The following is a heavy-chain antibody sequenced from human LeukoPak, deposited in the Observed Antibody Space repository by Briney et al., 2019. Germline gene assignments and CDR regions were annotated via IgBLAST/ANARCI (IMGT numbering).Heavy chain of an antibody. CDR2: ITSLFGTA. Sequence: SVKVSCKTSGGTFNNYAISWVRQAPGQGLEWLGGITSLFGTAGYAQKFQGRVTITKDKSTRTVYLALTSLTSDHTAVYIFARDVHGDYGCGCFDPGRRETVVSVSS. V-gene: IGHV1-69*05. CDR1: GGTFNNYA. CDR3: ARDVHGDYGCGCFDP. J-gene: IGHJ5*02. D-gene: IGHD4-17*01.